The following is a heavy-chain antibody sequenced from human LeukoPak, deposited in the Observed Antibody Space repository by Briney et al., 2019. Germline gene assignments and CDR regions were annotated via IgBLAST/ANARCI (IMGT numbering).Heavy chain of an antibody. CDR1: GFTFSNAW. V-gene: IGHV3-15*01. CDR2: IKSKTDGGTT. J-gene: IGHJ4*02. Sequence: GGSLRLSCAASGFTFSNAWMSWVRQAPGKGVEWVGRIKSKTDGGTTDYAAPVKGRFTISRDDSKNTLYLQMNSLKTEDTAVYYCTTAPLWFGDPQRFDYWGQGTLVTVSS. CDR3: TTAPLWFGDPQRFDY. D-gene: IGHD3-10*01.